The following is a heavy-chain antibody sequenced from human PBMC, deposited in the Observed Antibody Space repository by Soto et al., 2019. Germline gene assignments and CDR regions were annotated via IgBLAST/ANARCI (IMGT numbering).Heavy chain of an antibody. Sequence: SETLFLTCTVSGGSISSYYWSWIRPPPGKGREWIGYIYYNGSTNYNPSLKSRDTISVNTSQKQLPPKLSSVNATETDRDKLARHVHWTEVFDIGGQGKMVTVS. CDR3: ARHVHWTEVFDI. CDR1: GGSISSYY. D-gene: IGHD1-1*01. CDR2: IYYNGST. J-gene: IGHJ3*02. V-gene: IGHV4-59*08.